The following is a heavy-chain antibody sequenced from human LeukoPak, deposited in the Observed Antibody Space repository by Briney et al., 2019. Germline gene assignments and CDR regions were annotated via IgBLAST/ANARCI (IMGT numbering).Heavy chain of an antibody. D-gene: IGHD4-17*01. Sequence: HPGGSLRLSCAASGFTFSNYEMNWVRQAPGKGLEWLSYISGSAATIYYTDSVQGRFAISRDNAKNSLYLQMNSLRAEDTAVYYCARMTTVTHYWGQGTLVTVSS. CDR2: ISGSAATI. CDR1: GFTFSNYE. CDR3: ARMTTVTHY. J-gene: IGHJ4*02. V-gene: IGHV3-48*03.